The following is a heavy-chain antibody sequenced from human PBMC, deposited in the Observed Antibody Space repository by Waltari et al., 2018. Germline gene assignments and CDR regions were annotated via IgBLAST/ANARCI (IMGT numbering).Heavy chain of an antibody. V-gene: IGHV3-7*01. Sequence: EVQLVESGGVSVEPGGSLSLSCVASGVPFGSHWMRWDRQAPEKGLEWGADIKQDGTQQYYVDSVKGRFTVSRDNHKNSLFLQMNSLRAEDTAVYYCARALPGEITVYDYWAQGALVTVSS. J-gene: IGHJ4*02. CDR2: IKQDGTQQ. CDR3: ARALPGEITVYDY. CDR1: GVPFGSHW. D-gene: IGHD3-10*01.